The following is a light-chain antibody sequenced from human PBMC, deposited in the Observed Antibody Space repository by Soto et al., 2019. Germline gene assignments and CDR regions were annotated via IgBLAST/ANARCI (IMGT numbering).Light chain of an antibody. V-gene: IGKV3-20*01. J-gene: IGKJ4*01. CDR2: DAS. CDR3: HQYDSLPLT. Sequence: EIVLTQSPCTLSLSPGERATLSCRASQSVASNYLGWYQQKLGQAPRVLIFDASIRATGIPDRFSASGSGSDFTLTISRLEPDDFAVYYCHQYDSLPLTFGGGTKV. CDR1: QSVASNY.